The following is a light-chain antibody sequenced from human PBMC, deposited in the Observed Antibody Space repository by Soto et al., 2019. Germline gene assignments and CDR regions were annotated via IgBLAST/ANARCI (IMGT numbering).Light chain of an antibody. J-gene: IGLJ1*01. V-gene: IGLV2-11*01. CDR2: DIY. Sequence: QSVLTQPRSVSGSPGQSVTISCTGTSGDVGRYSFVSWYQQHPGKAPKLILYDIYKRPSGVPDRFSGSKSGNTASLTISGLQAEDETDYYCCSHAGSSVVFGTGTKATVL. CDR1: SGDVGRYSF. CDR3: CSHAGSSVV.